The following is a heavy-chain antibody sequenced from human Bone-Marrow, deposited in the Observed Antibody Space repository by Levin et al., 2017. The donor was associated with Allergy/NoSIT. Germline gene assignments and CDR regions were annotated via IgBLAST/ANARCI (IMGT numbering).Heavy chain of an antibody. D-gene: IGHD2-2*01. J-gene: IGHJ6*02. CDR1: GFTFSSYW. V-gene: IGHV3-74*01. CDR2: INSDGTST. CDR3: ARVVSSCSSTSCRYYYYGMDV. Sequence: LSLTCAASGFTFSSYWMHWVRQAPGKGLVWVSRINSDGTSTSYADSVKGRFTISRDNAKNTLYLHMNSLRAEDTAVYYCARVVSSCSSTSCRYYYYGMDVWGQGTTVTVSS.